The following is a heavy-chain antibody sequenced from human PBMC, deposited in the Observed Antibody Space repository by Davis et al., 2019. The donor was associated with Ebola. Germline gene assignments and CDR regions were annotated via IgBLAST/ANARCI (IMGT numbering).Heavy chain of an antibody. CDR1: GYSFTTYW. CDR2: IYPGDSDT. D-gene: IGHD2-15*01. V-gene: IGHV5-51*01. Sequence: GESLKISCKGSGYSFTTYWIAWVRQTPGKGLEWMGIIYPGDSDTRYSPSFQGQVTISADKSLTTAYLQWTSLKASDTAIYYCARVSCSGGSCPLDPWGQGTLVTVSS. CDR3: ARVSCSGGSCPLDP. J-gene: IGHJ5*02.